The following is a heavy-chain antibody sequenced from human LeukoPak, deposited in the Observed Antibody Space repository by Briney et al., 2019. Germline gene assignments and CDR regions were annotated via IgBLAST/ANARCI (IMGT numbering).Heavy chain of an antibody. D-gene: IGHD4-11*01. J-gene: IGHJ5*02. Sequence: PGGSLRLSCAASGFTFKTYWMNWVRQAPGKGLEWVANIKPDGSDKYYVDSLKGRFTISRDNSKNSLHLQMNSLRAEDTAVYYCARLMTTSDSDWFDPWGQGTLVTVSS. V-gene: IGHV3-7*02. CDR1: GFTFKTYW. CDR2: IKPDGSDK. CDR3: ARLMTTSDSDWFDP.